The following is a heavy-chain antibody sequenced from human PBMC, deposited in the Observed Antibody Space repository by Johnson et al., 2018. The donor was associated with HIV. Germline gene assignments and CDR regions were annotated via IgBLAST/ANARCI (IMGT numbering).Heavy chain of an antibody. CDR1: GFTFSNAW. CDR2: IKSKTDGGTT. Sequence: EVQLVESGGGLVKPGGSLRLSCAASGFTFSNAWMSWVRQAPGKGLEWVGRIKSKTDGGTTDYAAPVKGRFTISRDDSKNTLYLQMNSLRADDTALYYCARACRDGYTCDAFDIWGQGTMVTVSS. D-gene: IGHD5-24*01. J-gene: IGHJ3*02. CDR3: ARACRDGYTCDAFDI. V-gene: IGHV3-15*01.